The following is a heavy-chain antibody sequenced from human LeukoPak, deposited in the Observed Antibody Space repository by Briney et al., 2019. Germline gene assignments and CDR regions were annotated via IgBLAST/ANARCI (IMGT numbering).Heavy chain of an antibody. D-gene: IGHD6-19*01. V-gene: IGHV3-7*03. Sequence: GGSLRLSCAASGFTFSTYWMSWVRQAPGKGLEWVANIKQDGGEKYYVDSVKGRFTISRDNAKNSLYLQMHTLRAEDTALYYCARTSAWYLYYYYYMDVWGKGTTVTVSS. CDR2: IKQDGGEK. CDR1: GFTFSTYW. CDR3: ARTSAWYLYYYYYMDV. J-gene: IGHJ6*03.